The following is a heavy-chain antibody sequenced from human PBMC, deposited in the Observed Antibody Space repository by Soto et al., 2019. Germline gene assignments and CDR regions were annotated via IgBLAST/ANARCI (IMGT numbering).Heavy chain of an antibody. CDR2: ISGSGGST. CDR1: GFTFNSYA. V-gene: IGHV3-23*01. J-gene: IGHJ5*02. CDR3: AKGASNYDFWSGSKNNRFDP. D-gene: IGHD3-3*01. Sequence: GGSLRLSCAASGFTFNSYAMSWVRQAPGKGLEWVSFISGSGGSTYYADSVKGRFTISRDNSKNALYLQMNSLRAEDTAVYYCAKGASNYDFWSGSKNNRFDPWGQGTLVTVSS.